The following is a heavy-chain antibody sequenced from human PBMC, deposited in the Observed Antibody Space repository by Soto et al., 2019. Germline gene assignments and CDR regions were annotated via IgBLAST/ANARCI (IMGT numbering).Heavy chain of an antibody. Sequence: PGGSLRLSCAASGFTFSGSAMHWVRQASGKGLEWVGRIRSKANSYATAYAASVKGRFTISRDDSKNTAYLQMNSLKTEDTAVYYCTSSYDYIWGSFSGYFDYWGQGTLVTVSS. D-gene: IGHD3-16*01. J-gene: IGHJ4*02. V-gene: IGHV3-73*01. CDR2: IRSKANSYAT. CDR1: GFTFSGSA. CDR3: TSSYDYIWGSFSGYFDY.